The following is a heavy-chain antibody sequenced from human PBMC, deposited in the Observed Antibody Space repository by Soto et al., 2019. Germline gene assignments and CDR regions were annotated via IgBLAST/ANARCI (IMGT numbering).Heavy chain of an antibody. V-gene: IGHV3-23*01. J-gene: IGHJ4*02. CDR3: AKLGSSSWSPHYYFDY. CDR1: GFTFNNYA. CDR2: ITDSGDDT. D-gene: IGHD2-2*01. Sequence: EVQLLESGGGLVQPGGSLRLSCAASGFTFNNYAMGWVRQAPGKGLEWVSAITDSGDDTYYIDSVKGRFTISRDNSKSTLYMQMNSLSAEDTAIYYCAKLGSSSWSPHYYFDYWGKGTLVTVSS.